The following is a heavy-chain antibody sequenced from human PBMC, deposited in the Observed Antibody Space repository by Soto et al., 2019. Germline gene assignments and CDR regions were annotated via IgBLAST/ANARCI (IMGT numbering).Heavy chain of an antibody. Sequence: GESLKISCKGSVYSFTSYWISWVRQMPGKGLEWMGRIDPSDSYTNYSPSFQGHVTISADKSISTAYLQWSSLKASDTAMYYCARRVSGYDFWSGYGMDVWGQGTTVTVSS. CDR1: VYSFTSYW. CDR3: ARRVSGYDFWSGYGMDV. CDR2: IDPSDSYT. J-gene: IGHJ6*02. D-gene: IGHD3-3*01. V-gene: IGHV5-10-1*01.